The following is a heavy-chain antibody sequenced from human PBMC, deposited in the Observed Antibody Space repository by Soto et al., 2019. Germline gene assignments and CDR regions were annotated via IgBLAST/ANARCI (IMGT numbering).Heavy chain of an antibody. J-gene: IGHJ4*02. CDR3: ARDVSDDAAMDY. CDR1: EFTFSDYE. D-gene: IGHD5-18*01. V-gene: IGHV3-48*03. Sequence: PGGSLRLSCAASEFTFSDYEMNWVRQAPGKGLEWISYISSSGSTIFYADSVKGRFTISRDNAKNSLYLQMNSLRAEDTAVYYCARDVSDDAAMDYWGQGTLVTVSS. CDR2: ISSSGSTI.